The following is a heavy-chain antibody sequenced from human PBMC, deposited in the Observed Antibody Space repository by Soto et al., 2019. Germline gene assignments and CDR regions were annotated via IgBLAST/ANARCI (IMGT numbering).Heavy chain of an antibody. Sequence: GGSLRLSCAASGFTFSSYSMNWVRQAPGKGLEWVSYISSSSSTIYYADSVKGRFTISRDNAKNSLYLQMNSLRAEDTAAYYCARDPLGPFDYWGQGTLVTVSS. J-gene: IGHJ4*02. V-gene: IGHV3-48*01. CDR2: ISSSSSTI. D-gene: IGHD3-16*01. CDR1: GFTFSSYS. CDR3: ARDPLGPFDY.